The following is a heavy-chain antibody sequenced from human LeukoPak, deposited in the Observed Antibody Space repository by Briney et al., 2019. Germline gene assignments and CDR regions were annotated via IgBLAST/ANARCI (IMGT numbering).Heavy chain of an antibody. V-gene: IGHV1-18*01. J-gene: IGHJ3*02. CDR3: ARRSRDAFDI. CDR1: GFTFNNFG. Sequence: ASVKVSCKASGFTFNNFGISWVRQAPGQGLEWMAWISAHNGNTHYAQKFQDRVTVTRDTSTRTAYMELRSLTSDDTAVFYCARRSRDAFDIWGQGTMVIVSS. CDR2: ISAHNGNT.